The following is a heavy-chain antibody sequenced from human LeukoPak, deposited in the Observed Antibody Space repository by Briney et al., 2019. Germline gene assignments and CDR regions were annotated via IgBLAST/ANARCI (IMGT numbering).Heavy chain of an antibody. CDR2: ISGSGGST. CDR1: GFTFSSYA. CDR3: AKDRRLRVTQWDAFDY. Sequence: PGGSLRLSCAASGFTFSSYAMSWVRQAPGKGLEWVSGISGSGGSTYYADSVKGRFTISRDDSKNTLYLQVNSLRAEEPAVDYCAKDRRLRVTQWDAFDYWGQGTLVTVSS. J-gene: IGHJ4*02. V-gene: IGHV3-23*01. D-gene: IGHD5/OR15-5a*01.